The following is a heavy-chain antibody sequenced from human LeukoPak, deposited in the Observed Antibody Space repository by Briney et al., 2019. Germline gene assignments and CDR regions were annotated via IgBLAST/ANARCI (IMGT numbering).Heavy chain of an antibody. V-gene: IGHV3-23*01. CDR1: GFIFSSYA. J-gene: IGHJ4*02. Sequence: PGGSLRLSCAASGFIFSSYAMSWVRQAPGKGLEWVSTISGSGGSTYYADSVKGRFTISRDNSKNTVYLQMNSLRAEDTAVYYCAKEAIVATIFTLESWGQGTLVTVSS. CDR2: ISGSGGST. D-gene: IGHD5-12*01. CDR3: AKEAIVATIFTLES.